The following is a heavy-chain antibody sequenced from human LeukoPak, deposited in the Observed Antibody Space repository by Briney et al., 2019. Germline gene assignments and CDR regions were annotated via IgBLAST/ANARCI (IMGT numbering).Heavy chain of an antibody. CDR1: GGTFSSYA. CDR2: IIPIFGTA. CDR3: AGEYSSSRNFDY. V-gene: IGHV1-69*01. D-gene: IGHD6-6*01. Sequence: SVKVSRKAPGGTFSSYAISWVRQAPGQGLEWMGGIIPIFGTANYAQKFQGRVTITADESTSTAYMELSSLRSEDTAVYYCAGEYSSSRNFDYWGQGTLVTVFS. J-gene: IGHJ4*02.